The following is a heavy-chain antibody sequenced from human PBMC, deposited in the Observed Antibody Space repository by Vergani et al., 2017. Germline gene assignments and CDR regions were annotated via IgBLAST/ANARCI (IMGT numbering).Heavy chain of an antibody. D-gene: IGHD3-16*02. V-gene: IGHV1-69*01. J-gene: IGHJ6*03. CDR1: GGTFSSYA. CDR3: ARLRVGELSPDYYYMDV. CDR2: IIPIFGTA. Sequence: QVQLVQSGAEVKKPGSSVKVSCKASGGTFSSYAISWVRQAPGQGLEWMGGIIPIFGTANYAQKFQGRVTITADESTSTAYMELSSLRSEDTAVYYCARLRVGELSPDYYYMDVWGKGTTVTVSS.